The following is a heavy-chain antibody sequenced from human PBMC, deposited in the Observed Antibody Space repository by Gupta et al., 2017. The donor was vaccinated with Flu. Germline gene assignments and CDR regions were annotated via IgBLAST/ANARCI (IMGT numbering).Heavy chain of an antibody. D-gene: IGHD3-22*01. Sequence: EVQLVESGGGLVQPGRSLRLSCTAVVFTVRDYAMSWFGPAPGKGLEWVGFIRSKAYGGTTEYAASVKGRFTISRDDSKSIAYLQMNSLKTEDTAVYYCTRPDYDSSGPMGYWGQGTLVTVSS. J-gene: IGHJ4*02. CDR3: TRPDYDSSGPMGY. V-gene: IGHV3-49*03. CDR2: IRSKAYGGTT. CDR1: VFTVRDYA.